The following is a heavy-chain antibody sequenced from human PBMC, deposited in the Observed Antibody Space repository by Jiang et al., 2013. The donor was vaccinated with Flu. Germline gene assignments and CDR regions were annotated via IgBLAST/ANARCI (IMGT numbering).Heavy chain of an antibody. CDR2: IIPIFGTA. Sequence: GAEVKKPGSSVKVSCKASGGTFSSYAISWVRQAPGQGLEWMGRIIPIFGTANYAQKFQGRVTITADESTSTAYMELSSLRSEDTAVYYCASTNCSSTSCYVDYYYYGMDVWGQGTTVTVSS. V-gene: IGHV1-69*15. J-gene: IGHJ6*02. CDR1: GGTFSSYA. D-gene: IGHD2-2*01. CDR3: ASTNCSSTSCYVDYYYYGMDV.